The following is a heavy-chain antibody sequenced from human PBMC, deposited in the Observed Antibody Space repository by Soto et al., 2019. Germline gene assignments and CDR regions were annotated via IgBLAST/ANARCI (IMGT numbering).Heavy chain of an antibody. CDR2: IHYSGSS. CDR3: ARTYYDFWSGQYYCYLDV. V-gene: IGHV4-59*11. Sequence: PSETLSLTCTVSGGSISSHYLTWIRQPPGEGLEWIGYIHYSGSSNYNPSLKSRVTISMDTSMNQFSLKLTSVTAADTAVYYCARTYYDFWSGQYYCYLDVWGKGTSVTVSS. CDR1: GGSISSHY. D-gene: IGHD3-3*01. J-gene: IGHJ6*03.